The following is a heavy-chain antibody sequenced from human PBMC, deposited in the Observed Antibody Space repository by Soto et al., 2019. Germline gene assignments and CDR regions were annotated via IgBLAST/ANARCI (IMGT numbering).Heavy chain of an antibody. J-gene: IGHJ6*02. Sequence: KTSETLSLTCAVSGYSISSGYYWGWIRQPPGKGLEWIGYIYYSGSTSYNPSLKSRVTISVDTSKNQFSLKLRSVTAADTAVYYCASDRSSGWDQGYGMDVWGQGTTVTVSS. D-gene: IGHD6-19*01. V-gene: IGHV4-61*01. CDR1: GYSISSGYY. CDR2: IYYSGST. CDR3: ASDRSSGWDQGYGMDV.